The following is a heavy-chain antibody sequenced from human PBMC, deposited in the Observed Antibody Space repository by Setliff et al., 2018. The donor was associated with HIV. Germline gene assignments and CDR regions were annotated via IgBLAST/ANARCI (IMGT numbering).Heavy chain of an antibody. D-gene: IGHD2-15*01. V-gene: IGHV1-3*01. Sequence: PEASVKVSCKASGYSFTNHAVHWVRQAPGQRLEWMGWIKVGSGNIQYSKEFQGRVTITRDTSATTAYMELSSLTSEDTAVYYCARDGCSGQSCYLYNWFDPWGQGTLVTV. CDR2: IKVGSGNI. CDR3: ARDGCSGQSCYLYNWFDP. J-gene: IGHJ5*02. CDR1: GYSFTNHA.